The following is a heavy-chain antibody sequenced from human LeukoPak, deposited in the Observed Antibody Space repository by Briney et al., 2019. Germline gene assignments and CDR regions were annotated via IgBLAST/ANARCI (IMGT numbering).Heavy chain of an antibody. CDR1: GFTFSSYW. V-gene: IGHV3-7*01. CDR3: ARDTRDYDYVWGSWYYFDY. D-gene: IGHD3-16*01. CDR2: IKQDGSEK. J-gene: IGHJ4*02. Sequence: GGSLRLSCAASGFTFSSYWMSWVHQAPGKGLGWVANIKQDGSEKYYVDSVKGRFTISRDNAKNSLYLQMNSLRAEDTAVYYCARDTRDYDYVWGSWYYFDYWGQGTLVTVSS.